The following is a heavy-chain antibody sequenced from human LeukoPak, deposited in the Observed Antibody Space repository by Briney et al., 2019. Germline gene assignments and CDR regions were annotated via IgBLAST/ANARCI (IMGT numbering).Heavy chain of an antibody. Sequence: GGSLRLSCAASGFTFSDYDMSWIRQAPGKGLEWVSYISSSGSTIYYADSVKGRFTISRDNAKNSLYLQMNSLRAEDTAVYYCARDYCSSTSCYPDYWGQGTLVTVSS. CDR2: ISSSGSTI. J-gene: IGHJ4*02. CDR3: ARDYCSSTSCYPDY. V-gene: IGHV3-11*04. D-gene: IGHD2-2*01. CDR1: GFTFSDYD.